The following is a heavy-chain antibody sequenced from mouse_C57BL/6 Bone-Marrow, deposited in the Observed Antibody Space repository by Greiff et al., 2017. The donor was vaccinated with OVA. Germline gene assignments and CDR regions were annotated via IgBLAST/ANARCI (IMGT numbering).Heavy chain of an antibody. D-gene: IGHD1-1*02. CDR1: GYTFTSYW. J-gene: IGHJ4*01. Sequence: VQLQQPGAELVKPGASVKLSCKASGYTFTSYWMHWVKQRPGQGLEWIGMIHPNGGSTNYNEKFKSKATLTVDKSSSTAYMQLSSLTSEDSAVYYCARSLWYYYAMDYWGQGTSVTVSS. CDR3: ARSLWYYYAMDY. CDR2: IHPNGGST. V-gene: IGHV1-64*01.